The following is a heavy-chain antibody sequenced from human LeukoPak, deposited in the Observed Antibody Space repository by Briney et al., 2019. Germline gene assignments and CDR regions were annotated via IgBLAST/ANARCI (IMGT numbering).Heavy chain of an antibody. CDR3: AILNYDILTGYSLNDY. V-gene: IGHV3-48*03. D-gene: IGHD3-9*01. Sequence: GGSLRLSCAASGFTFSSYEMNWVRQAPGKGLEWVSYISSSGSTIYYADSVKDRFTISRDNAKNTLYLQMNSLRAEDTAVYYCAILNYDILTGYSLNDYWGQGTLVTVSS. J-gene: IGHJ4*02. CDR1: GFTFSSYE. CDR2: ISSSGSTI.